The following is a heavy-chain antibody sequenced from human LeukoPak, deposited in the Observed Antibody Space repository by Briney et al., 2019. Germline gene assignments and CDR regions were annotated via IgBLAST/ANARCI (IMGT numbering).Heavy chain of an antibody. J-gene: IGHJ3*02. CDR3: ARHCSGGSCYPSSPNDAFDI. CDR1: GYSLTSYW. CDR2: IDPSDSYT. D-gene: IGHD2-15*01. Sequence: GESLKISCKGSGYSLTSYWISWVRQMPGKGLEWMGRIDPSDSYTNYSPSFQGHVTISADKSISTAYLQWSSLKASDTAMYYCARHCSGGSCYPSSPNDAFDIWGQGTMVTVSS. V-gene: IGHV5-10-1*01.